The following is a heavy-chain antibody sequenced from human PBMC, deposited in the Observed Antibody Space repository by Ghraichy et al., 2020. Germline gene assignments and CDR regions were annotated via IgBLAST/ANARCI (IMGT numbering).Heavy chain of an antibody. CDR2: ISGSGGST. CDR3: AKNRGSGGSGWLYWYFDL. D-gene: IGHD6-19*01. Sequence: GGSLRLSCAASGFTFSSYAMSWVRQAPGKGLEWVSAISGSGGSTYHADSVKGRFTISRDNSKTTLYLQLNSLRAEDTAVYYCAKNRGSGGSGWLYWYFDLWGRGTLVTVSS. J-gene: IGHJ2*01. CDR1: GFTFSSYA. V-gene: IGHV3-23*01.